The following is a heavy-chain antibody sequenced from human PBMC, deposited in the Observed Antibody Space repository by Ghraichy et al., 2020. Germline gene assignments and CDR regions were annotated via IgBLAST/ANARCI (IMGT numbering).Heavy chain of an antibody. CDR3: TYYYDSSAYVADNLLSVGMDV. Sequence: GGSLRLSCPASGFTFSAYYMSWIRQAPGKVLEWVSYITSTGSTRYYAESVKGRFTISRDNAKNSLYLQMNSLRAEDTAVYYCTYYYDSSAYVADNLLSVGMDVWGQGTTVTVSS. CDR2: ITSTGSTR. CDR1: GFTFSAYY. D-gene: IGHD3-22*01. J-gene: IGHJ6*02. V-gene: IGHV3-11*01.